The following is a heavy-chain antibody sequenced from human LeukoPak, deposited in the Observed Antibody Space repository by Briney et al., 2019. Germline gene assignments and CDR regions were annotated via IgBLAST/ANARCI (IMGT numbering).Heavy chain of an antibody. CDR3: AAQCNDDFCYKRDYMDV. CDR2: INPNSGGT. V-gene: IGHV1-2*02. J-gene: IGHJ6*03. CDR1: KNMFTGYF. D-gene: IGHD2-2*02. Sequence: EASVKVSCKTSKNMFTGYFMHWVRQAPGQGLEWIGWINPNSGGTLFARRFQGRVIMTRDTSIGATYMELSRLTSDDTALYYCAAQCNDDFCYKRDYMDVWSKGTMVIVSS.